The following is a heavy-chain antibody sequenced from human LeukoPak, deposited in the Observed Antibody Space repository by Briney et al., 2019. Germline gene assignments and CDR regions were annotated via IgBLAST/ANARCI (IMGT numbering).Heavy chain of an antibody. CDR1: GFTVSSNY. Sequence: PGGSLRLSCAASGFTVSSNYMSWVRQAPGKGLEWVAVISYDGSNKYYADSVKGRFTISRDNSKNTLYLQMNSLRAEDTAVYYCAAVTPYFDYWGQGTLVTVSS. V-gene: IGHV3-30*03. D-gene: IGHD4-23*01. CDR2: ISYDGSNK. J-gene: IGHJ4*02. CDR3: AAVTPYFDY.